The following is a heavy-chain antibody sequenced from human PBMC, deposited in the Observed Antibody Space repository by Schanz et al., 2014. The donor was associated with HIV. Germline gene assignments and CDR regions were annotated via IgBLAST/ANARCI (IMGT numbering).Heavy chain of an antibody. J-gene: IGHJ4*02. CDR2: IHHSGTT. Sequence: QLQLQESGAGLVKPSQTPSLTCAVSGGSISSGDYSWSWIRLLPGKGLEWIGNIHHSGTTYYNPSLKRRVPISADRSKNQLSLTVSFVTAADTAVYYCASLQSHYFDYWGQGALVTVSS. CDR3: ASLQSHYFDY. V-gene: IGHV4-30-2*01. CDR1: GGSISSGDYS.